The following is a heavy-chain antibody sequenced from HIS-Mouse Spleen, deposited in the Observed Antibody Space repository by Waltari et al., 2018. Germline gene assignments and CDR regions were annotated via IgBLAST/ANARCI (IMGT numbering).Heavy chain of an antibody. CDR1: GFTFSSYA. V-gene: IGHV3-23*01. D-gene: IGHD3-10*01. CDR2: ISGSGGST. J-gene: IGHJ3*02. CDR3: AKDFRRGSGSYDAFDI. Sequence: EVQLLESGGGLVQPGGSLRLSCAASGFTFSSYAMSWVRQAPGKGLEWVSAISGSGGSTYYADSVKGRFTISRDNSKNTLYLQMNSLRAEDTAVYYCAKDFRRGSGSYDAFDIWGQGTMVTVSS.